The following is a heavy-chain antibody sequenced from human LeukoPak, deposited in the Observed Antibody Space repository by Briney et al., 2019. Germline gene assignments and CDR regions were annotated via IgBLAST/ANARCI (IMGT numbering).Heavy chain of an antibody. CDR3: ARAVDDILAGYYWGNWFDP. V-gene: IGHV1-69*04. CDR1: GGNFSSFA. CDR2: IIPNLGSV. Sequence: ASVKVSCKASGGNFSSFALAWVRQAPGQGLEWMGRIIPNLGSVNYAQNFQGRLTLTADKSTSTGYMELSSLRSEDTAVYYCARAVDDILAGYYWGNWFDPWGRGTLVTVSS. D-gene: IGHD3-9*01. J-gene: IGHJ5*02.